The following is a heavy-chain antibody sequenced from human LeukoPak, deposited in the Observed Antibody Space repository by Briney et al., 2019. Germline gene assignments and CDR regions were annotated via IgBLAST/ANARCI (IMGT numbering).Heavy chain of an antibody. V-gene: IGHV3-7*01. CDR1: GISFSGSW. CDR2: INEDGSVT. J-gene: IGHJ4*02. CDR3: ATGRLQPAH. D-gene: IGHD2-2*01. Sequence: GGSLRLSCVVSGISFSGSWMTWVRQAPGRGQESVANINEDGSVTYFVDSVKGRFAISRDNANNSVFLQLKSLRAEDTAVYYCATGRLQPAHWGQGTLVTVSS.